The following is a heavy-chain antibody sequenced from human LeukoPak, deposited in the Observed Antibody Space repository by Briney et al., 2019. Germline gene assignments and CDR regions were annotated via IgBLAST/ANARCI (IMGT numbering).Heavy chain of an antibody. V-gene: IGHV1-2*02. D-gene: IGHD6-6*01. CDR1: GYTFTSYD. CDR3: ARDGHLIAARVSWFDP. Sequence: ASVKVSCKASGYTFTSYDINWVRQATGQGLEWMGWMNPNSGGTNYAQKFQGRVTMTRDTSISTAYMELSRLRSDDTAVYYCARDGHLIAARVSWFDPWGQGTLVTVSS. CDR2: MNPNSGGT. J-gene: IGHJ5*02.